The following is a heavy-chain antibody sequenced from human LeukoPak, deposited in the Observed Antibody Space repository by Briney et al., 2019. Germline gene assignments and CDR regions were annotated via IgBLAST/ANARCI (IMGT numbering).Heavy chain of an antibody. CDR1: GFTFSSYA. CDR3: AKMVREFYTISYYFDY. J-gene: IGHJ4*02. CDR2: ISGSGAGT. Sequence: AGGCLRLSCAVSGFTFSSYAMNWVRQAPGKGLEWVSGISGSGAGTYYADSVKGRFTISRDNSKNTLYLQMNSLRAEDTAVYYCAKMVREFYTISYYFDYWGQGTLVTVSS. D-gene: IGHD2-8*01. V-gene: IGHV3-23*01.